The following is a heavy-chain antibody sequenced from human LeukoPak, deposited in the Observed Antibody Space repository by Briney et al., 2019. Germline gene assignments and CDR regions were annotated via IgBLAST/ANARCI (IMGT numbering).Heavy chain of an antibody. CDR3: ARASGEQWLVRPNWFDP. D-gene: IGHD6-19*01. Sequence: PGGSLRLSCAASGFTFSSYWMSWVRQAPGKGLEWVANIKQDGSEKYYVDSVKGRFTISRDNAKNSLYLQMNSLRAEDTAVYYCARASGEQWLVRPNWFDPWGQGTLVTVSS. J-gene: IGHJ5*02. CDR1: GFTFSSYW. V-gene: IGHV3-7*01. CDR2: IKQDGSEK.